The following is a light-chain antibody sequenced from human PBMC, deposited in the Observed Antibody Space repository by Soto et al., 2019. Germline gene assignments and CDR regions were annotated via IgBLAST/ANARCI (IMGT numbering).Light chain of an antibody. CDR2: DAS. Sequence: DIQMTQSPSTLSASVGDRVTITCRASQSISSWLAWYQQKPGKAPNLLIYDASSLESGVPSRFSGSGSGTEFTLTISSLQPDDFATYYCQQYNSYSSITFGQGTGLEIK. CDR1: QSISSW. V-gene: IGKV1-5*01. J-gene: IGKJ5*01. CDR3: QQYNSYSSIT.